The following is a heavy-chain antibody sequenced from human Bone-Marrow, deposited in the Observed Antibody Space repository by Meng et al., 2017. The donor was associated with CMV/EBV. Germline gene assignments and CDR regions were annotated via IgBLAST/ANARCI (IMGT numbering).Heavy chain of an antibody. CDR3: AREGYCSSTSCLNWFDP. J-gene: IGHJ5*02. CDR1: GFTFSSYS. D-gene: IGHD2-2*01. V-gene: IGHV3-21*01. CDR2: ISSSSSYI. Sequence: GGSLRLSCAASGFTFSSYSMNWVRQAPGKGLEWVSSISSSSSYIYYADSVKGRFTISRDNAKNSLYLQMNSLRAEDTAVYYCAREGYCSSTSCLNWFDPWGERTLVTVSS.